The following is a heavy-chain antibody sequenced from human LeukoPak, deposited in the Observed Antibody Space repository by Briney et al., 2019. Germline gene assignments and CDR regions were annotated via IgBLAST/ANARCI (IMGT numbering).Heavy chain of an antibody. D-gene: IGHD1-26*01. CDR1: GGSISSGGYS. CDR2: IYHSGST. J-gene: IGHJ4*02. Sequence: SETLSLICAVSGGSISSGGYSWSWIRQPPGKGLEWIGYIYHSGSTYYNPSLKSRVTISVDTSKNQFSLKLSSVTAADTAVYYCASLYSGSYFDYWGQGTLVTVSS. CDR3: ASLYSGSYFDY. V-gene: IGHV4-30-2*01.